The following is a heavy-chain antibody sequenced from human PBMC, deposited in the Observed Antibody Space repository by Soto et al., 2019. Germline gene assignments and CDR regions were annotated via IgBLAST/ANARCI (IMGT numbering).Heavy chain of an antibody. CDR3: ARGNMDV. J-gene: IGHJ6*02. CDR2: TSKDGINT. D-gene: IGHD1-1*01. Sequence: QVQLVESGGGVVQPGRSLRLSCAASAFILSKFAMHWVRQAPGKGLEWVAVTSKDGINTYYAGAVKGRFTISRDNSKSTMYLQMNSLRTEDTAMYYCARGNMDVWGQGTTVTVSS. CDR1: AFILSKFA. V-gene: IGHV3-30-3*01.